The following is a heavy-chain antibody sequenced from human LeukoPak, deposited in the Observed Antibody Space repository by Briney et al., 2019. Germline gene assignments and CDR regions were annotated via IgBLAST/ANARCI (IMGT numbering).Heavy chain of an antibody. CDR2: NYYTKTT. V-gene: IGHV4-31*03. CDR3: ARAPRVTNSWYYFDC. Sequence: SVTVPLTCPVSGGCVRREVYHWMCIRQPPGTAVEWIGYNYYTKTTYQNLPLKSRLRISKDTSNNQFYLKLSSVAAADAAVYYCARAPRVTNSWYYFDCWGQGTLVTVSS. CDR1: GGCVRREVYH. D-gene: IGHD6-13*01. J-gene: IGHJ4*02.